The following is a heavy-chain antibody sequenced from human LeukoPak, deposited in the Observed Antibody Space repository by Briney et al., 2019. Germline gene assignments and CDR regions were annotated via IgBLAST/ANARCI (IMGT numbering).Heavy chain of an antibody. Sequence: GGSLRLSCTTSGFIFANYAMAWVRQSPGKGLEWVSTISASGADTHYADSVRGRFTISRDNSGHVLYLQLNRLRVDDTAFYYCPKPLLTPGNWGPGTLVTVSS. D-gene: IGHD4-23*01. J-gene: IGHJ4*02. CDR3: PKPLLTPGN. V-gene: IGHV3-23*01. CDR1: GFIFANYA. CDR2: ISASGADT.